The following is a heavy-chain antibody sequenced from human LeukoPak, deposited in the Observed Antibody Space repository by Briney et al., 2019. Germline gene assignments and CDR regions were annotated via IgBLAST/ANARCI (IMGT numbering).Heavy chain of an antibody. J-gene: IGHJ1*01. CDR1: GYTFIDSY. D-gene: IGHD1-1*01. Sequence: ASVRVSCKASGYTFIDSYLHWVRQAPGQGLEWMAWINPNSGSTNYAQKSRGRVTMTRDTSISTVYMELSRLTSDDTAVYYCARPHGVDGTDVFQRWGQGTLVTVSS. CDR3: ARPHGVDGTDVFQR. V-gene: IGHV1-2*02. CDR2: INPNSGST.